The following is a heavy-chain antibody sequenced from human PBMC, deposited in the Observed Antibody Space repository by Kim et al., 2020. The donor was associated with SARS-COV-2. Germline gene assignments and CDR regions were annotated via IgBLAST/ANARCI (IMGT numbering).Heavy chain of an antibody. CDR3: ARFGLRLDAFDI. Sequence: YYAGSVKGRFTISRDNSKNTLYLQMNSLRAEDTAVYYCARFGLRLDAFDIWGQGTMVTVSS. D-gene: IGHD5-12*01. V-gene: IGHV3-53*01. J-gene: IGHJ3*02.